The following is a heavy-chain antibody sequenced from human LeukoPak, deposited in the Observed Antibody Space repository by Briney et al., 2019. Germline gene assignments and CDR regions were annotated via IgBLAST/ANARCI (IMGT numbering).Heavy chain of an antibody. CDR3: ARDSSSGWYWGAFDI. Sequence: PGGSLRLSCAASGFTFSSYWMSWVRQAPGKGLEWVANIKQDGSEKYYVDSVMGRFTISRDNAKNSLYLQMNSLRAEDTAVYYCARDSSSGWYWGAFDIWGQGTMVTVSS. D-gene: IGHD6-19*01. CDR2: IKQDGSEK. V-gene: IGHV3-7*01. J-gene: IGHJ3*02. CDR1: GFTFSSYW.